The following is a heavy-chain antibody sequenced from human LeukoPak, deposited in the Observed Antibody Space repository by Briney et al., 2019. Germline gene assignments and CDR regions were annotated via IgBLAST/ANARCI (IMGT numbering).Heavy chain of an antibody. J-gene: IGHJ4*02. CDR3: AREPVAGHFDY. CDR2: IYYSGST. D-gene: IGHD6-19*01. CDR1: GGSISSYY. V-gene: IGHV4-59*01. Sequence: SETLSLTCIVSGGSISSYYWSWIRQPPGKGLEWIGYIYYSGSTNYDPSLKSRVTISVDTSKNQFSLKLSSVTAADTAVYYCAREPVAGHFDYWGQGTLATVSS.